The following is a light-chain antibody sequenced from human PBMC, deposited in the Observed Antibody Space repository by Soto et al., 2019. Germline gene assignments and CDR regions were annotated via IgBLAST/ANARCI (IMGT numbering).Light chain of an antibody. V-gene: IGLV7-46*01. J-gene: IGLJ3*02. Sequence: QAVVTQEPSLTVSPGGTVTLTCGSNTGAVTGGHYPYWFQRKPGQAPRTLIYDTSNKHSWTPARFSGSLLGGKAALTLSGAQPEDEAEYYCLLSHCRARVFGGGTKLTVL. CDR1: TGAVTGGHY. CDR3: LLSHCRARV. CDR2: DTS.